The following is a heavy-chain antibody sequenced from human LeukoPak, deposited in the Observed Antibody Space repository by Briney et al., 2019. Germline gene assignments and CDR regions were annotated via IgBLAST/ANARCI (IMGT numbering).Heavy chain of an antibody. CDR1: GFTFTNYP. J-gene: IGHJ4*02. D-gene: IGHD1-14*01. Sequence: PGGSLRLSCAASGFTFTNYPMTWVRQAPGKGLEWVGRIKSKSDGGTTDYAAPVKGRFTISRDDSKDTLYLQMNSLKTDDTAVYYCTTDRRNWGQGTLVTVSS. CDR2: IKSKSDGGTT. V-gene: IGHV3-15*01. CDR3: TTDRRN.